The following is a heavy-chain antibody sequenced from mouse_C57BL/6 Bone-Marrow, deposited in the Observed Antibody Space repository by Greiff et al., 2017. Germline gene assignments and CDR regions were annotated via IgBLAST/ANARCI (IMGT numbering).Heavy chain of an antibody. CDR1: GYTFTDYE. Sequence: VQVVESGAELVRPGASVTLSCKASGYTFTDYEMHWVKQTPVHGLEWIGAIDPETGGTAYNQKFKGKAILTADKSSSTAYMELRSLTSEDSAVYYCTNYYGSSYGFAYWGQGTLVTVSA. D-gene: IGHD1-1*01. CDR3: TNYYGSSYGFAY. CDR2: IDPETGGT. J-gene: IGHJ3*01. V-gene: IGHV1-15*01.